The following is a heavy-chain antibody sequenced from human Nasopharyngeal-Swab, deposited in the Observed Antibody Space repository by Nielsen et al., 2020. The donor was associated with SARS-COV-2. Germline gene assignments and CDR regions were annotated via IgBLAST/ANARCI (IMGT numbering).Heavy chain of an antibody. D-gene: IGHD5-24*01. Sequence: GGSLRLSCAASGFTFGSYAMNWVRQTPGKGLEWVSFISGRGGIIHYADSVKGRFTISRDSSKNTLYLQMNSLRVEDTALYYCARDRRDVDNQWGQGTLVTVSS. J-gene: IGHJ4*02. V-gene: IGHV3-23*01. CDR1: GFTFGSYA. CDR2: ISGRGGII. CDR3: ARDRRDVDNQ.